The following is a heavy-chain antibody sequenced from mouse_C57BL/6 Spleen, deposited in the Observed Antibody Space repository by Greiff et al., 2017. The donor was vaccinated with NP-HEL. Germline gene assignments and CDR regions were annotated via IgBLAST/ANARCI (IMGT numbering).Heavy chain of an antibody. V-gene: IGHV1-53*01. CDR3: TRQLRDY. CDR1: GFTFTSYW. J-gene: IGHJ2*01. D-gene: IGHD3-2*02. CDR2: INPSNGGT. Sequence: QVQLQQPGTDLVKPGASVKLSCTASGFTFTSYWMHWVQQSPGQGLEWIGNINPSNGGTNYNEKVKSKATLTVDKAYSTVYMQLSSLTSEDSSFYYCTRQLRDYWGQGTTLTVSS.